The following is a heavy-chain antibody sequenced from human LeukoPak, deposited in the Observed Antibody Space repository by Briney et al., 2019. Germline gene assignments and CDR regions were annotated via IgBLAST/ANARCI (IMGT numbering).Heavy chain of an antibody. J-gene: IGHJ4*02. CDR2: INSDGSST. Sequence: GGSLRLSCAASGFTFSSYWMHWVRQAPGKGLVWVSRINSDGSSTSYTDSVKGRFTISRDNAKNTLYLQMNSLRAEDTAVYYCARADFWSGYYKDYWGQGTLVTVSS. D-gene: IGHD3-3*01. CDR1: GFTFSSYW. CDR3: ARADFWSGYYKDY. V-gene: IGHV3-74*01.